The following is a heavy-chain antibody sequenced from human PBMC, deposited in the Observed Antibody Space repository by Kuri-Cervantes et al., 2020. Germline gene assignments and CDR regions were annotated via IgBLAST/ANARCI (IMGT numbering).Heavy chain of an antibody. CDR1: GFTFSSYS. Sequence: GGSLRLSCAASGFTFSSYSMNWVRQAPGKGLEWVSSISSSSSYIYYADSVKGRFTISRDNAKNSLYLQMNSLRAEDTALYHCARGDSGSFTMAFDIWGQGTMVTVSS. V-gene: IGHV3-21*04. CDR2: ISSSSSYI. CDR3: ARGDSGSFTMAFDI. D-gene: IGHD1-26*01. J-gene: IGHJ3*02.